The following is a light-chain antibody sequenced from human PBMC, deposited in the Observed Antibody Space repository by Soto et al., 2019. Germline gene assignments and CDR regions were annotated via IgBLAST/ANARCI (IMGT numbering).Light chain of an antibody. CDR3: AAWDDSLSGVV. J-gene: IGLJ2*01. V-gene: IGLV1-47*01. CDR2: RNN. CDR1: SSNIGSNY. Sequence: QSVLTPAPSASGTPGQRVTISCSGSSSNIGSNYVYSYQQLPGTAPKLLIYRNNQRPSGVPDRFSGSKSGTSASLAISGLRPEDEADYYCAAWDDSLSGVVFGGGTKLTVL.